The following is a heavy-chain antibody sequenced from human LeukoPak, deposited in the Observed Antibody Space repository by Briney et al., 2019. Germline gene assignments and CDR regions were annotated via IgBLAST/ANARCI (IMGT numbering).Heavy chain of an antibody. CDR1: GGSVSSGY. J-gene: IGHJ3*02. Sequence: SETLSLTCTVSGGSVSSGYWSWIRQPPGRGLEWVGYISYSVTTKYNPSLKSRVTISVDTSKNQFSLKLSSVTAADTAVYYCASLTTAEAFDIWGQGTMVTVSS. D-gene: IGHD3-22*01. V-gene: IGHV4-59*02. CDR3: ASLTTAEAFDI. CDR2: ISYSVTT.